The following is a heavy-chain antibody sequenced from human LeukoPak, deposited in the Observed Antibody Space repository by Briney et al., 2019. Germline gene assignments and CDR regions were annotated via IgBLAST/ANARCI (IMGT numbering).Heavy chain of an antibody. CDR1: GFTVSSNY. CDR3: ARETSYYDISGTKFDY. CDR2: INHSGST. D-gene: IGHD3-22*01. V-gene: IGHV4-34*01. Sequence: GSLRLSCAASGFTVSSNYMSWVRQPPGKGLEWIGEINHSGSTNYNPSLKSRVTISVDTSKNQFSLKLSSVTAADTAVYYCARETSYYDISGTKFDYWGQGTLVTVSS. J-gene: IGHJ4*02.